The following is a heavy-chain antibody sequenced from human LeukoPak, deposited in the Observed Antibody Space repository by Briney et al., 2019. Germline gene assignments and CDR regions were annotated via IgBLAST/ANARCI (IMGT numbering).Heavy chain of an antibody. CDR2: INPNSGGT. V-gene: IGHV1-2*02. Sequence: GASVKVSCKASGYTFTGYYMHWVRQAPGQGLEWMGWINPNSGGTNYAQKFQGRVTMTRDTSISTAYMELSRLRSDDTAVYYCARGPKGSSYNWFDPWGQGTLVTVSS. J-gene: IGHJ5*02. D-gene: IGHD6-13*01. CDR1: GYTFTGYY. CDR3: ARGPKGSSYNWFDP.